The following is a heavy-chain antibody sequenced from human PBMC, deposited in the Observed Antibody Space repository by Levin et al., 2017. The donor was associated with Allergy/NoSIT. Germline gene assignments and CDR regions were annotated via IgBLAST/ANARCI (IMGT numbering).Heavy chain of an antibody. D-gene: IGHD3-22*01. Sequence: SSETLSLTCTISGGSISSYYWSWIRQPPGKGLEWIGYIYYSGSTNYNPSLKSRVTISVDTSKNQFSLKLSSVTAADTAVYYCARGPAYYYDSSGYSAFYYWGQGTLVTVSS. V-gene: IGHV4-59*01. CDR2: IYYSGST. J-gene: IGHJ4*02. CDR3: ARGPAYYYDSSGYSAFYY. CDR1: GGSISSYY.